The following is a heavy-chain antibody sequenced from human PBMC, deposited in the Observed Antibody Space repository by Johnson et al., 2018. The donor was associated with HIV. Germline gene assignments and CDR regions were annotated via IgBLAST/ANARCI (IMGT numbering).Heavy chain of an antibody. J-gene: IGHJ3*02. CDR1: GFNFSTYD. CDR3: AKDRGYSYAYGQRGAFDI. D-gene: IGHD5-18*01. Sequence: EVHLVESGGGLVQPGGSLRLSCSTSGFNFSTYDMHWVRQPTGKGLEWVSGIALAGGTHYSDSVKGRFTISRDNSENTLYLQMNSLRAEDTAVYYCAKDRGYSYAYGQRGAFDIWGQGTMVTVSS. CDR2: IALAGGT. V-gene: IGHV3-13*01.